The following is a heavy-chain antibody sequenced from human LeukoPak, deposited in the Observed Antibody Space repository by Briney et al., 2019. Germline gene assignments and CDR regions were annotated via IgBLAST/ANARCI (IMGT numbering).Heavy chain of an antibody. J-gene: IGHJ4*02. Sequence: ASVKVSCKASGYTFTSYDINWVRQATGQGLEWMGWINPNSGGTNYAQKFQGRVTMTRDTSISTAYMELSRLRSDDTAVYYCARGQKPYYFDYWGQGTLVTVSS. CDR1: GYTFTSYD. V-gene: IGHV1-2*02. CDR2: INPNSGGT. CDR3: ARGQKPYYFDY.